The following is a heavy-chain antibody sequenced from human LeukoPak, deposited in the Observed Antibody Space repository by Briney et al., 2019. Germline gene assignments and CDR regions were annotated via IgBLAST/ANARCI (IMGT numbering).Heavy chain of an antibody. V-gene: IGHV3-30*03. CDR1: GFTFSSYG. Sequence: GGSLRLSCAASGFTFSSYGMHWVRQAPGKGLEWVAVISYDGSNKYYADSVKGRFTISRDNSKNTLYLQMNSLRAEDTAVYYCAREEAGLGLGAFDIWGQGTMVTVSS. D-gene: IGHD3/OR15-3a*01. J-gene: IGHJ3*02. CDR3: AREEAGLGLGAFDI. CDR2: ISYDGSNK.